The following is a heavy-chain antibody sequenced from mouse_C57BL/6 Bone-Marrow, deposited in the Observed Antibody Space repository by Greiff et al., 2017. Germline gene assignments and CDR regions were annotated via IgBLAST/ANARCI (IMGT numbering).Heavy chain of an antibody. CDR2: ISSGGSYT. J-gene: IGHJ2*01. CDR1: GFTFSSYG. Sequence: EVQRVESGGDLVKPGGSLKLSCAASGFTFSSYGMSWVRQTPDKRVEWVATISSGGSYTYYPDSVKGRFTISRDNAKTTLYLQMSSLKSEDTAMYYCAIYPYYFDYWGQGTTLTVSS. V-gene: IGHV5-6*01. CDR3: AIYPYYFDY.